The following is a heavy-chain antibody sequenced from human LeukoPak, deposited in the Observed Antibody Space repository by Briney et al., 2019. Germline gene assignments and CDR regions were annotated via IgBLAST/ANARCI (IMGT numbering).Heavy chain of an antibody. CDR3: ARGNSGWYRSDY. V-gene: IGHV1-18*01. D-gene: IGHD6-19*01. Sequence: ASVKVSCKASGHTFTSYGISWVRQAPGQGLEWMGWISAYNGNTNYARKLQGRVTMTTDTSTSTAYMELRSLRSDDTAVYYCARGNSGWYRSDYWGQGTLVTVSS. CDR2: ISAYNGNT. J-gene: IGHJ4*02. CDR1: GHTFTSYG.